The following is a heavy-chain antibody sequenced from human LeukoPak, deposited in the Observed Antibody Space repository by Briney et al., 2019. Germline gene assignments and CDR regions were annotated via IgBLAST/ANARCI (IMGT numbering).Heavy chain of an antibody. D-gene: IGHD2-15*01. Sequence: GGSLRLSCAASGFTVSSNYMSRVRQAPGKGLEWVSVIYSGGSTYYADSVKGRFTISRDNSKNTLHLQMNSLGAEDTAVYYCARLYCSGGSCYLDYWGQGTLVTVSS. CDR2: IYSGGST. CDR3: ARLYCSGGSCYLDY. CDR1: GFTVSSNY. J-gene: IGHJ4*02. V-gene: IGHV3-53*01.